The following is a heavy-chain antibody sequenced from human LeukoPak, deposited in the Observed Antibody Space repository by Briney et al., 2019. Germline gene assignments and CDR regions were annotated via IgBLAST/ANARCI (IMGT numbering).Heavy chain of an antibody. CDR3: TTHDETMVLETLAGY. J-gene: IGHJ4*02. Sequence: PGGSLRLSCAASGFTFSNAWMSWVRQAPGKGLEWVGRIKSKTDGSKTDYAAAGKGIFTISREDKKSTLYLQMNSLKTEDTAVYYCTTHDETMVLETLAGYWGQGTLVTASS. CDR2: IKSKTDGSKT. V-gene: IGHV3-15*01. D-gene: IGHD3-10*01. CDR1: GFTFSNAW.